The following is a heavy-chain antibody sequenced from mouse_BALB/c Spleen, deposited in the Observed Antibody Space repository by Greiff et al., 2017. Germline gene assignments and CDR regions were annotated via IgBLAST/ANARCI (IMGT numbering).Heavy chain of an antibody. CDR3: ARDGYLFAMDY. CDR1: GFNIKDTY. V-gene: IGHV14-3*02. J-gene: IGHJ4*01. CDR2: IDPANGNT. D-gene: IGHD2-3*01. Sequence: DVKLQESGAELVKPGASVKLSCTASGFNIKDTYMHWVKQRPEQGLEWIGRIDPANGNTKYDPKFQGKATITADTSSNTAYLQLSSLTSEDTAVYYCARDGYLFAMDYWGQGTSVTVSS.